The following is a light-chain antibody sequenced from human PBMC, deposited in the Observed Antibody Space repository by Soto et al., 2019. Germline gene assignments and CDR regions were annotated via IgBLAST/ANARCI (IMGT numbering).Light chain of an antibody. CDR3: QSYDSSLSVLYV. CDR1: SSNIGAGYD. J-gene: IGLJ1*01. V-gene: IGLV1-40*01. Sequence: QSVLTQPPSVSGAPGQRGTISCTGSSSNIGAGYDVHWYQQLPGTSPKLLIYGNRNRHSGVPDRFSGSKSGTSASLAITGLQAEDEADYYCQSYDSSLSVLYVFGTGTKLTVL. CDR2: GNR.